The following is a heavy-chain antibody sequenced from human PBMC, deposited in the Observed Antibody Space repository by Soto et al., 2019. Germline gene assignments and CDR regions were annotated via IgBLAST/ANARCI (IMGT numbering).Heavy chain of an antibody. Sequence: PSETLSLTCTVSGGSISSYYWSWIRQPPGKGLEWIGYIYYSGSTNYNPSLKSRVTISVDTSRNQFSLKLSSVTAADTAVYYCARSLGGASGGSTPPAYYYMDVWGKGTTVPVSS. CDR2: IYYSGST. J-gene: IGHJ6*03. D-gene: IGHD2-15*01. CDR1: GGSISSYY. CDR3: ARSLGGASGGSTPPAYYYMDV. V-gene: IGHV4-59*08.